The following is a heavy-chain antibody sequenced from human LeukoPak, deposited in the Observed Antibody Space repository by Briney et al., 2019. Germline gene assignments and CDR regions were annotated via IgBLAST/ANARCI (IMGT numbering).Heavy chain of an antibody. CDR2: IRGSGDRT. CDR3: ARALWFGETFPAY. J-gene: IGHJ4*02. V-gene: IGHV3-23*01. D-gene: IGHD3-10*01. Sequence: GGSLRLSCAASGFTFSSYAMSWVRQAPGKGLEWVSAIRGSGDRTHYADSVKGRFTISRDNAKNSLYLQMNSLRAEDTAVYYCARALWFGETFPAYWGQGTLVTVSS. CDR1: GFTFSSYA.